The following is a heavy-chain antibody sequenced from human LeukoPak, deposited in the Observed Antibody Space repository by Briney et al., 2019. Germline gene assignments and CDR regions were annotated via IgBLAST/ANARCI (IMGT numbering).Heavy chain of an antibody. CDR2: IKQDGCDK. CDR3: ARVPAGRCDRSPCYSVFDL. V-gene: IGHV3-7*01. D-gene: IGHD2-15*01. J-gene: IGHJ4*02. Sequence: GGSLRLSWVASRLSLSNNWMSWVRQAPGKRLEMVANIKQDGCDKYYAESVKGRCTISRENAKNTVYLQMNSPRADYTHVYYCARVPAGRCDRSPCYSVFDLWGQGSLVAVSS. CDR1: RLSLSNNW.